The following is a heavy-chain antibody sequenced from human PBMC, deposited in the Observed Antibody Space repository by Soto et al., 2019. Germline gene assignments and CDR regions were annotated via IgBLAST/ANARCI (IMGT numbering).Heavy chain of an antibody. V-gene: IGHV3-53*01. J-gene: IGHJ3*01. CDR3: ATWHEREPAFDV. D-gene: IGHD1-1*01. CDR1: GLTISGKKY. CDR2: LYDVDGS. Sequence: DVQLVESGGGLIQPGESLRLSCAAFGLTISGKKYVAWVRQAPGKGLEWVSALYDVDGSFYADSVTGRFTTSIDSSKTTVYLQMNDLRPADAAVYYCATWHEREPAFDVWGQGTTVTISS.